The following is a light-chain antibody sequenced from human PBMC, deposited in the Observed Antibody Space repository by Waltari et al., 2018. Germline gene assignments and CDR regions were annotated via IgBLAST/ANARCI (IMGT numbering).Light chain of an antibody. CDR1: SSDIGDYNY. CDR3: CSYVGSNIYWV. J-gene: IGLJ3*02. V-gene: IGLV2-11*01. CDR2: NIN. Sequence: QSALTQPRSVSGSPGQSVTISCTGTSSDIGDYNYVSWYQHYPDKAPKLIIYNINKRPSGVPDRVSGSKSGNPASLTISGLQAEDEADYYCCSYVGSNIYWVFGGGTKLTVL.